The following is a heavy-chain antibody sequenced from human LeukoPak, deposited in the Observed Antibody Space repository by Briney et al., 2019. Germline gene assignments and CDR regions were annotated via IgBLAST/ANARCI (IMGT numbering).Heavy chain of an antibody. J-gene: IGHJ5*01. Sequence: GGSLRLSCAASGFTFNKCWMNWVRQAPGKGLEWVATIKEDSSDKNYVDSLKGRFTISRDNAKNSLYLQMISLTAEHTAVYYCARESGRFRFDSWGGGSLVTVSS. CDR2: IKEDSSDK. V-gene: IGHV3-7*01. D-gene: IGHD3-3*01. CDR1: GFTFNKCW. CDR3: ARESGRFRFDS.